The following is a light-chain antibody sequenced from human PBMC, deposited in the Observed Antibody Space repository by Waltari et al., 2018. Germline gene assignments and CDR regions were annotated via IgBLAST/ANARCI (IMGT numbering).Light chain of an antibody. CDR3: MQGTHWPYT. Sequence: DVVMTQSPLSLPVTLGQPASISRRSSQSLVNSDGNTYLNWFHQRPGQSPRRLIYEVSNRDSGVPDRFSGSGSGTDVTLKISRVEAEDVGVYYCMQGTHWPYTFGQGTKLEIK. CDR1: QSLVNSDGNTY. CDR2: EVS. V-gene: IGKV2-30*01. J-gene: IGKJ2*01.